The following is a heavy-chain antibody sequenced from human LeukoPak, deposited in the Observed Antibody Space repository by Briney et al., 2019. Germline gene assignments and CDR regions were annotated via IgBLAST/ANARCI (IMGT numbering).Heavy chain of an antibody. CDR3: ASRERGSKPRRGNYYYGMDV. Sequence: SETLSLTCAVYGGSFSGYYWSWIRQPPEKGLEWIGEINHSGSTNYNPSLKSRVTVSVDTSKNQFSLKLSSVTAADTAVYYCASRERGSKPRRGNYYYGMDVWGQGTTVTVSS. V-gene: IGHV4-34*01. CDR1: GGSFSGYY. CDR2: INHSGST. J-gene: IGHJ6*02. D-gene: IGHD3-16*01.